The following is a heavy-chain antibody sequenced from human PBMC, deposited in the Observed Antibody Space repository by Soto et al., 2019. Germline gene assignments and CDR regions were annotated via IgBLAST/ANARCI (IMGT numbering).Heavy chain of an antibody. D-gene: IGHD6-13*01. CDR2: ISGSGGST. V-gene: IGHV3-23*01. Sequence: VGSLRLSCAASGFTFSSYAMSWVRQAPGKGLEWVSAISGSGGSTYYADSVKGRFTISRDNSKNTLYLQMNSLRAEDTAIYYCACGISTAEVVFDYWGQGTLVTVSS. CDR1: GFTFSSYA. J-gene: IGHJ4*02. CDR3: ACGISTAEVVFDY.